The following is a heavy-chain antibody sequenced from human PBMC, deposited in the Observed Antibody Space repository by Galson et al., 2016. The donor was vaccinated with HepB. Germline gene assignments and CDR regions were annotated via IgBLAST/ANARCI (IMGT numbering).Heavy chain of an antibody. CDR3: ARKDGEASQNYYYRYYGMDV. CDR2: IFRSGGT. J-gene: IGHJ6*02. Sequence: SETLSLTCTVSSASTSSDTWWTWVRQPPGKGLEWIGEIFRSGGTNYNPSLKSRVTMTTDTSTSTAYMELRSLTFDDTAVYYCARKDGEASQNYYYRYYGMDVWGRGTTVSVSS. V-gene: IGHV4-55*09. D-gene: IGHD3-10*01. CDR1: SASTSSDTW.